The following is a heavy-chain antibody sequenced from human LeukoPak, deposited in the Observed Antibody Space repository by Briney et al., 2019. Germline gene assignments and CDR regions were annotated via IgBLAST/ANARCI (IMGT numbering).Heavy chain of an antibody. Sequence: GGSLRLSCAASGFTFSTNYMSWVRQAPGKGLEWVSVIYSGGSPYYADSVRGRFAISRDNSKNTLYLQMNSLRAEDTAVYYCARDLNYYDSSGYGHWGQGTLVTVSS. CDR1: GFTFSTNY. J-gene: IGHJ4*02. CDR2: IYSGGSP. D-gene: IGHD3-22*01. CDR3: ARDLNYYDSSGYGH. V-gene: IGHV3-53*01.